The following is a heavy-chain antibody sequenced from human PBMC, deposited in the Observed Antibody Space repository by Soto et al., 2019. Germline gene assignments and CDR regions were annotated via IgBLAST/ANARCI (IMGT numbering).Heavy chain of an antibody. CDR2: ISAYNGNT. D-gene: IGHD1-1*01. J-gene: IGHJ6*02. CDR3: ARDDALRIETGTTSDYYYGMDV. V-gene: IGHV1-18*01. Sequence: ASVKVSCKASGYTFTSCGISWVRQAPGQGLEWMGWISAYNGNTNYAQKLQGRVTMTTDTSTSTAYMELRSLRSDDTAVYYCARDDALRIETGTTSDYYYGMDVWGQGTTVTVSS. CDR1: GYTFTSCG.